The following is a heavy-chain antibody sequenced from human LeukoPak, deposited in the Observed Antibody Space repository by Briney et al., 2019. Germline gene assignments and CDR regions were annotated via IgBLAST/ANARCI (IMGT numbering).Heavy chain of an antibody. V-gene: IGHV1-2*02. CDR2: INPASGST. CDR1: GYIFNNHY. J-gene: IGHJ4*02. CDR3: ARDIISGGSYLTTSFDY. D-gene: IGHD2-15*01. Sequence: ASVKVSCTASGYIFNNHYIHWVRQAPGQGLEWMGWINPASGSTIYAEKFEGRVTVSRDTSISTTYMELSSLRSDDAAVYFCARDIISGGSYLTTSFDYWGQGTLVTVSS.